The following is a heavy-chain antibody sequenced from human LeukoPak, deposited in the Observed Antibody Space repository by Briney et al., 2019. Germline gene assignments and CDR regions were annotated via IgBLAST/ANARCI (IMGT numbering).Heavy chain of an antibody. Sequence: GGSLRLSCAASGFTSMNHGIQGGHPTPGYGRHWGAVLSYDGSLKYYADFVAGRFTISRDDSKNTVYLQMSSLRAEDTALYYCVRDERLNYGSIDYWGQGTLVIVSS. J-gene: IGHJ4*02. V-gene: IGHV3-30*03. D-gene: IGHD3-10*01. CDR1: GFTSMNHG. CDR2: LSYDGSLK. CDR3: VRDERLNYGSIDY.